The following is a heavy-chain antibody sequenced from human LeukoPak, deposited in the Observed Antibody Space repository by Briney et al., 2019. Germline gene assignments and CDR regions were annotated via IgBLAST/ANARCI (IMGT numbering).Heavy chain of an antibody. Sequence: GGSLRLSCGASGFTFSDYYMSWIRQAPGKGLEWVSYISSSGSTRYYADSVKGRFTISRDNAKNSLYLQMNSLRAEDTAVYYCARGGKFGELLYPPDYWAQGTLVTVSS. CDR1: GFTFSDYY. CDR3: ARGGKFGELLYPPDY. V-gene: IGHV3-11*01. D-gene: IGHD3-10*01. CDR2: ISSSGSTR. J-gene: IGHJ4*02.